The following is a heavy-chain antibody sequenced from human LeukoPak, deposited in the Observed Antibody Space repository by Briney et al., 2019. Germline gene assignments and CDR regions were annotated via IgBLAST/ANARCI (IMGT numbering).Heavy chain of an antibody. CDR1: GVTFSDYY. D-gene: IGHD2-15*01. CDR2: ISGSGSTI. J-gene: IGHJ4*02. V-gene: IGHV3-11*01. Sequence: GGSPRLSCAASGVTFSDYYMSWIRQAPGKGLEWVSYISGSGSTIYYADSVKGRFTISRDNAKNSLYLQMNSLRAEDTAVYYCARERRYCSGGSCYSGATFEYWGQGTLVTVSS. CDR3: ARERRYCSGGSCYSGATFEY.